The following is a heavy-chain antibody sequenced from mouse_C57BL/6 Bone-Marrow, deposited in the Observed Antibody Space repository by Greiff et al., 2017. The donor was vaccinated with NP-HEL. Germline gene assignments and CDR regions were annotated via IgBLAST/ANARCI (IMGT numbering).Heavy chain of an antibody. CDR3: ARHEDYYGSSYGYFDV. CDR1: GFTFSDYG. Sequence: EVKLVESGGGLVQPGGSLKLSCAASGFTFSDYGMAWVRQAPRKGPEWVAFISNLAYSIYYADAVTGRFTIARDNAKNTLYLEMSSLRSEDTAMYYCARHEDYYGSSYGYFDVWGTGTTVTVSS. CDR2: ISNLAYSI. V-gene: IGHV5-15*01. J-gene: IGHJ1*03. D-gene: IGHD1-1*01.